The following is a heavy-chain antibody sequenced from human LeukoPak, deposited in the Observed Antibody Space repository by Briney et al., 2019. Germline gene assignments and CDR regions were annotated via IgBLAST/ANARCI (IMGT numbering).Heavy chain of an antibody. CDR2: MSESGGSI. J-gene: IGHJ4*02. CDR1: GFRFNNYA. CDR3: ARLPSGTTYIYFDY. D-gene: IGHD1-7*01. Sequence: PGGSLRLSCAASGFRFNNYAMSWVRQVPGKGLEWVSAMSESGGSIYYADSVKGRFTISRDNSRNTLYLQMNSLRAEDTGLYYCARLPSGTTYIYFDYWGLGTLVTVPS. V-gene: IGHV3-23*01.